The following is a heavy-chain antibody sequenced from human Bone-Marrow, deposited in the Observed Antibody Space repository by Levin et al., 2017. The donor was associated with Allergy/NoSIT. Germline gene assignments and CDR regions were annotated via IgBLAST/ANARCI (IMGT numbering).Heavy chain of an antibody. J-gene: IGHJ6*02. CDR3: ARTNYDFWKNYYYGMDV. D-gene: IGHD3-3*01. CDR2: IYTGGST. CDR1: GSTINSNY. Sequence: PGGSLRLSCVASGSTINSNYMSWVRQAPGKGLEWVSVIYTGGSTFYAESVKGRFTVSRDNSKNTVYLQMNSLRAEDTAVYYCARTNYDFWKNYYYGMDVWGQGTTVTVSS. V-gene: IGHV3-53*01.